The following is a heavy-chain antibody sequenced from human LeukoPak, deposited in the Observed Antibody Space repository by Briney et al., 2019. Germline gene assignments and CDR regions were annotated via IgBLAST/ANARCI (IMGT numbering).Heavy chain of an antibody. J-gene: IGHJ4*02. V-gene: IGHV1-69*13. Sequence: SVKVSCKASGGTFSSYAISWVRPAPGQGLEWIGGIIPIFGTANYAQKFQGRVTITADETTSTAYMELSSLRSEDTAVYYCARETYYYDSSGYYYFDYWGQGTLVTVSS. CDR1: GGTFSSYA. D-gene: IGHD3-22*01. CDR3: ARETYYYDSSGYYYFDY. CDR2: IIPIFGTA.